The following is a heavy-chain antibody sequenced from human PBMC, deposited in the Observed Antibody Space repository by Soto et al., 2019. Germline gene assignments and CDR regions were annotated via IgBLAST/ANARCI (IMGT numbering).Heavy chain of an antibody. Sequence: QVQLVQSGAEVKKPGSSVKVSCTASGGTFSSYAISWVRQAPGQGLEWMGGIIPIFGTANYAQKFQGRVTITADESTSTAYMELSSLRSEDTAVYYCAGDIVVVPAAIREFYYYGMDVWGQGTTVTVSS. CDR3: AGDIVVVPAAIREFYYYGMDV. V-gene: IGHV1-69*01. D-gene: IGHD2-2*02. CDR1: GGTFSSYA. CDR2: IIPIFGTA. J-gene: IGHJ6*02.